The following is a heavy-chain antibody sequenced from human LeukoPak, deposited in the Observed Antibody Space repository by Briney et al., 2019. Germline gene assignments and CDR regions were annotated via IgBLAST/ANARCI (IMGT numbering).Heavy chain of an antibody. CDR1: GYTFTSYD. V-gene: IGHV1-46*01. D-gene: IGHD6-19*01. CDR3: ARDSIGYSSGYRGNWFDP. CDR2: INPSGGST. J-gene: IGHJ5*02. Sequence: ASVKVSCKASGYTFTSYDINWVRQAPGQGLEWMGIINPSGGSTSYAQKFQGRVTMTRDTSTSTVYMELSSLRSEDTAVYYCARDSIGYSSGYRGNWFDPWGQGTLVTVSS.